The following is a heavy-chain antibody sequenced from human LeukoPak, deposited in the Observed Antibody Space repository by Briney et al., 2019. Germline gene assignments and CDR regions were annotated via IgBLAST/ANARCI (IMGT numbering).Heavy chain of an antibody. Sequence: PSETLSLTCTVSGGSITSRSNYWGWIRQPPGKGLEWIGSINYSGSTYYNPSLKSRVTISVDTSKNQFSLKLISVTAADTAVYYCAGDRYYEPFDYWGQGTLVTVSS. CDR3: AGDRYYEPFDY. D-gene: IGHD3-22*01. J-gene: IGHJ4*02. V-gene: IGHV4-39*07. CDR1: GGSITSRSNY. CDR2: INYSGST.